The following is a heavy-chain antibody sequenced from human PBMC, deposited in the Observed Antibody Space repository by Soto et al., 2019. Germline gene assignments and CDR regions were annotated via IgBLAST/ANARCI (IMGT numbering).Heavy chain of an antibody. V-gene: IGHV3-7*01. Sequence: ESGGGLVQPGGSLRLSCAASKFTFRSYWMNWVRQAPGKGLEWVANIKQDGSEKYYVDSVKGRFTIYRDNAKNALFLQMNSLRAEDTGVYYCAGGGGWVIDSWGQGALVTVSS. CDR2: IKQDGSEK. CDR3: AGGGGWVIDS. J-gene: IGHJ4*02. D-gene: IGHD3-16*01. CDR1: KFTFRSYW.